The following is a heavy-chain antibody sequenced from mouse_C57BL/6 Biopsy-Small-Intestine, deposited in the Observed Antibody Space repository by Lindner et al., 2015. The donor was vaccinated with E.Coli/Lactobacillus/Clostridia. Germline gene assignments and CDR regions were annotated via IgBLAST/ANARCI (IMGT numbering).Heavy chain of an antibody. D-gene: IGHD2-3*01. CDR1: GYTLTNYW. Sequence: VQLQESGAELVRPGTSVKMSCKAAGYTLTNYWIGWVKQRPGHGLEWIGDIYPGGGFINYNEKFKGKATLTADTSSSTAYMQLSSLTSEDSAIYYCTREDGYSAWFTYWGQGTLVTVSA. CDR3: TREDGYSAWFTY. J-gene: IGHJ3*01. CDR2: IYPGGGFI. V-gene: IGHV1-63*02.